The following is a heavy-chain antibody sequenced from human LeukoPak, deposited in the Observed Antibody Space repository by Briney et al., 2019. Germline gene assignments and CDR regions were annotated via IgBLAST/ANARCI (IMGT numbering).Heavy chain of an antibody. CDR1: GGSISSYY. J-gene: IGHJ4*02. CDR3: ARHGSVGVHYFDY. Sequence: SEALSLTCTVSGGSISSYYWSWIRQPPGKGLEWIGYISNSGSTNYNPSLKSRVTISVDTSKIQFSLKPSSVTAADTAVYHCARHGSVGVHYFDYWGQGTLVTVSS. D-gene: IGHD3-16*01. CDR2: ISNSGST. V-gene: IGHV4-59*08.